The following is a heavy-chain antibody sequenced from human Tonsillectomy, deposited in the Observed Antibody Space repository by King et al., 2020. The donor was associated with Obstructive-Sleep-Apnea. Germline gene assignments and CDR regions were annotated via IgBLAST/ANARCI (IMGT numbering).Heavy chain of an antibody. D-gene: IGHD3-3*01. CDR1: GFTFSTYS. CDR2: ISSSSTTI. Sequence: VQLVESGGGLVQPGGSLRLSCAASGFTFSTYSMIWVRQAPGKGLEWLSYISSSSTTIYYADSVKGRFTISRDNAMNSLFLQMNSLRAEDTAVYFCAKSGCSSDWGQGTLVTVSS. CDR3: AKSGCSSD. J-gene: IGHJ4*02. V-gene: IGHV3-48*01.